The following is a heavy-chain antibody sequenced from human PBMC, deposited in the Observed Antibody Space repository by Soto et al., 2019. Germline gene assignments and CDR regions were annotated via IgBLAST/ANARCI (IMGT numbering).Heavy chain of an antibody. V-gene: IGHV2-5*02. CDR2: IYWDDDK. D-gene: IGHD2-15*01. CDR1: GFSLTTTGVG. CDR3: AHRAVLCSGGTCYSQPFDF. J-gene: IGHJ4*02. Sequence: QITLKESGPTLVKPTQTLTLTCTFSGFSLTTTGVGVGWIRQPPGKALEWLAIIYWDDDKRYSPSLKSRLTITKDTSKNQVVVTMTNMDPVDTATYFCAHRAVLCSGGTCYSQPFDFWGQGTLVTVSS.